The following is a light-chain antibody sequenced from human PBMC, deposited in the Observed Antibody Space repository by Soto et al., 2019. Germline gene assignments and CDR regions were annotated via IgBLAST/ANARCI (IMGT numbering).Light chain of an antibody. CDR1: SSDVGAYNY. J-gene: IGLJ1*01. Sequence: QSALTQPASVSGSPGQSITISCAGTSSDVGAYNYVSWYQHHPGKAPKLMIYDVNNRPSGDSNRFSGSKSGNTASLTISGLQAEDEADYDCSSRTSGATYVFGRGTKVPVL. CDR3: SSRTSGATYV. V-gene: IGLV2-14*03. CDR2: DVN.